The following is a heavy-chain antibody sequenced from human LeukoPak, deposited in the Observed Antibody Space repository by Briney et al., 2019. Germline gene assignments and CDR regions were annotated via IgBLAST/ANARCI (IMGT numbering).Heavy chain of an antibody. CDR3: ARGRTAVEDYFDF. J-gene: IGHJ4*02. V-gene: IGHV3-64*01. Sequence: GGSLTLSCAAPVFTFRSYSMHWVRQAPGQGLGYVSAITRNGDRKYYANSVKGRFIISRDNSKSTLHLQMGSLRAEDMAVYYCARGRTAVEDYFDFWGQGALVTVSS. CDR1: VFTFRSYS. CDR2: ITRNGDRK. D-gene: IGHD1/OR15-1a*01.